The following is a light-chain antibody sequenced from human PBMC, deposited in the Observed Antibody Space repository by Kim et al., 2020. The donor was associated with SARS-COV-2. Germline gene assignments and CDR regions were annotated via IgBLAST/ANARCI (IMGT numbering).Light chain of an antibody. Sequence: PGQTVHISSSASPSNFASKTLNWYQQSPGTAPKLLLHSNNQRPSGVPDRFSGSKSGTSASLAISGLQSEDEGDYYCAAWHDSLYGVFGGGTQLTVL. V-gene: IGLV1-44*01. J-gene: IGLJ3*02. CDR3: AAWHDSLYGV. CDR2: SNN. CDR1: PSNFASKT.